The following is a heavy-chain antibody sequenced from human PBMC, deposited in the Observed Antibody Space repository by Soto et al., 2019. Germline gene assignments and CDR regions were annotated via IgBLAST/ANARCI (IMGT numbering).Heavy chain of an antibody. V-gene: IGHV1-46*01. CDR1: GYRFTTYY. CDR3: ARDLAAGDL. Sequence: QAHLVQSGAEVRKPGAAVKASCKTSGYRFTTYYIHWVRQAPGHGLEWMAIINPTGGSPNYAQKFRGRITLTMDTSTSTVYMELSSLRSEDTAVYYCARDLAAGDLWGQGTLVTVSS. CDR2: INPTGGSP. D-gene: IGHD2-21*01. J-gene: IGHJ4*02.